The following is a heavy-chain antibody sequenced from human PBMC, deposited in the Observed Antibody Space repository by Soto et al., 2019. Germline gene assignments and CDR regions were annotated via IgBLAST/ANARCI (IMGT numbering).Heavy chain of an antibody. D-gene: IGHD3-16*02. V-gene: IGHV5-51*01. CDR2: IYPGDSDT. CDR3: ARLAADYDYVWGSYRSSSRHPDY. CDR1: GYSFTSYW. J-gene: IGHJ4*02. Sequence: GESLKISCKGSGYSFTSYWIGWVRQMPGKGLEWMGIIYPGDSDTRYSPSFQGQVTISADKSISTAYLQWSSLKASDTAMYYCARLAADYDYVWGSYRSSSRHPDYWGQGTLVTVSS.